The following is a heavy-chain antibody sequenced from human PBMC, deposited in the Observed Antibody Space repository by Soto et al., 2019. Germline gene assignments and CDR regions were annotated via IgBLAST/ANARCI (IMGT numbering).Heavy chain of an antibody. V-gene: IGHV3-30-3*01. Sequence: GGSLRLSCAASGFTFSSYAMHWVRQAPGKGLEWVAVISYDGSNKYYADSVKGRFTISRDNSKNTLYLQMNSLRAEDTAVYYCAREGALMTYFDYWGQGTLVTVSS. D-gene: IGHD3-16*01. CDR2: ISYDGSNK. CDR3: AREGALMTYFDY. CDR1: GFTFSSYA. J-gene: IGHJ4*02.